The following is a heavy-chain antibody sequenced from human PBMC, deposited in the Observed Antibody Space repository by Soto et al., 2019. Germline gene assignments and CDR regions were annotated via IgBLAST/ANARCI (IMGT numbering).Heavy chain of an antibody. CDR2: ISPNSEKT. Sequence: GASVKVSCKASGYTFSNFGISWVRQAPGEGLEWMGWISPNSEKTKIAQRFQGRVTMTTDISTSTSYLELRGLTSDDTAVYYCTKDAKFDAIYTGYFVNDLWG. D-gene: IGHD3-9*01. CDR1: GYTFSNFG. V-gene: IGHV1-18*01. CDR3: TKDAKFDAIYTGYFVNDL. J-gene: IGHJ5*02.